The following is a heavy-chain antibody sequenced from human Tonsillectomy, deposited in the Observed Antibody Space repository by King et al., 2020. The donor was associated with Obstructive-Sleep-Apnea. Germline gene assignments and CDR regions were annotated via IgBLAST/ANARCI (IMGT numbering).Heavy chain of an antibody. CDR2: ISYDGSNK. Sequence: VQLVESGGGVVQPGRSLRLSCAASGFTFSSYAMHWVRQAPGKGLEWVAGISYDGSNKYYADSVKGRFTISRDNSKNTLYLQMNSLRAEDTAVYYCARNREDAILDFDYWGQGTLVTVSS. CDR3: ARNREDAILDFDY. V-gene: IGHV3-30*04. CDR1: GFTFSSYA. J-gene: IGHJ4*02. D-gene: IGHD5-24*01.